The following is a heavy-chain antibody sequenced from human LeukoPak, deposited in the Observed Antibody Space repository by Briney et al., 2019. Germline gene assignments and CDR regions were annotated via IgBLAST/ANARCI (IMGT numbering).Heavy chain of an antibody. D-gene: IGHD2-2*01. CDR1: GYTFRSYA. CDR2: INVYNGYT. V-gene: IGHV1-18*01. CDR3: ARVECSSTTCYDDY. J-gene: IGHJ4*02. Sequence: GASVNVSCKPSGYTFRSYAISWVRQAPGQGLETMGWINVYNGYTNYARNFQGRVTMTTDTSTSTAYMEVRSLRSDDTAVYYCARVECSSTTCYDDYWGQGTLVIVSS.